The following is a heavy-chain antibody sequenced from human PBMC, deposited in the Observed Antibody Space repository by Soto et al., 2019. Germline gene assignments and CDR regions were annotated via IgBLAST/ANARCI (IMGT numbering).Heavy chain of an antibody. V-gene: IGHV3-23*01. CDR2: ISGSGGST. Sequence: GGSLRLSCAASGFTFSSYAMSWVRQAPGKGLEWVSAISGSGGSTYYADSVKGRFTISRDNSKNTLYLQMNSLRAEDTAVYYCAKGPVSSGWYAYYFDYWGQGTLVTVSS. CDR3: AKGPVSSGWYAYYFDY. CDR1: GFTFSSYA. J-gene: IGHJ4*02. D-gene: IGHD6-19*01.